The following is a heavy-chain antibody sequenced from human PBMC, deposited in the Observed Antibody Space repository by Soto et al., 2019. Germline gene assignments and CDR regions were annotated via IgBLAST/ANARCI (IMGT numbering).Heavy chain of an antibody. CDR2: ISGGGSGT. V-gene: IGHV3-23*01. Sequence: EMQLSESGGGLVQPGGSLRLSCAASGFTFGSYAMSWVRQAPGKGLEWVSAISGGGSGTYCADSVKGRFTISRDNSKKTLFLQMNSLRVEDTAIYYCAKDPKSTVRFNWFDPWGQGTLVTVSS. CDR3: AKDPKSTVRFNWFDP. D-gene: IGHD2-8*02. J-gene: IGHJ5*02. CDR1: GFTFGSYA.